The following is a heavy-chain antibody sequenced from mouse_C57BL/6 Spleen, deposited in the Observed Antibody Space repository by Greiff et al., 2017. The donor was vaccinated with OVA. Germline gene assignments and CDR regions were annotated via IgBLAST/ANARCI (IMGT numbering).Heavy chain of an antibody. CDR2: INPSNGGT. CDR1: GYTFTSYW. Sequence: QVHVKQPGTELVKPGASVKLSCKASGYTFTSYWMHWVKQRPGQGLEWIGNINPSNGGTNYNEKFKSKATLTVDKSSSTAYMQLSSLTSEDSAVYYCARGYYGSSLYAMDYWGQGTSVTVSS. J-gene: IGHJ4*01. D-gene: IGHD1-1*01. V-gene: IGHV1-53*01. CDR3: ARGYYGSSLYAMDY.